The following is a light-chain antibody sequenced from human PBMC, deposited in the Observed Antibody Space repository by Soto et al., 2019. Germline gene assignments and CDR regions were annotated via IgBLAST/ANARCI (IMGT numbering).Light chain of an antibody. V-gene: IGKV3-20*01. J-gene: IGKJ5*01. Sequence: EIVLTQSPSTLSLSPGLRSTLSCRARQSVSSSYLAWYQQKPGQSPRLXLYGASIRATGIPDRFSGSGSGTDFTLTISRLEPEDFALYYCQQYGSSPPITFGQGTRLEIK. CDR1: QSVSSSY. CDR3: QQYGSSPPIT. CDR2: GAS.